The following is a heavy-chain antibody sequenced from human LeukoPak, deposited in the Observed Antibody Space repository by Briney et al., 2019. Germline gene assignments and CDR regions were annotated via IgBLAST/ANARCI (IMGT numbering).Heavy chain of an antibody. J-gene: IGHJ4*02. V-gene: IGHV3-7*01. Sequence: GGSLRLSCAASGFFFSSYWMSWVRQAPGKGLEWVANIKQDGSEKYYVDSVKGRFTISRDNAKNSLYLQMNSLRAEDTAVYYCARDKTTAPDYWGQGTLVTVSS. CDR2: IKQDGSEK. D-gene: IGHD1-1*01. CDR3: ARDKTTAPDY. CDR1: GFFFSSYW.